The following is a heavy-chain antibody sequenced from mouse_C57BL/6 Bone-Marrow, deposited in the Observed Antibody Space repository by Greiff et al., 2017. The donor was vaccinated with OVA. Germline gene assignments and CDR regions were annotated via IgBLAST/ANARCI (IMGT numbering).Heavy chain of an antibody. D-gene: IGHD2-3*01. V-gene: IGHV2-9*01. CDR2: IWGGGSK. Sequence: VKLVESGPGLVAPSQSLSITCTVSGFSLTSYGVDWVRQPPGKGLEWLGVIWGGGSKDYNSALMSRLSISKDNSKSQVFLKMNSLQTDDTAMYYCAKQGDCYLGGYYAMDYWGQGTSVTVSS. J-gene: IGHJ4*01. CDR1: GFSLTSYG. CDR3: AKQGDCYLGGYYAMDY.